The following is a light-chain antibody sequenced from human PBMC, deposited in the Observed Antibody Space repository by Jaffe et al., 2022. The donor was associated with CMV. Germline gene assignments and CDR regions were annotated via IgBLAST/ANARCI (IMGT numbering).Light chain of an antibody. CDR1: QSISNY. V-gene: IGKV1-39*01. CDR2: AAS. J-gene: IGKJ4*01. Sequence: DIQMTQSPSSLSASVGDRVTITCRASQSISNYLNWYQQKPGKAPKLLIYAASSLQSGVPSRFSGSVSGTDFTLTISSLQPEDFATYYCQQSYSSPLLTFGGGTKVEIK. CDR3: QQSYSSPLLT.